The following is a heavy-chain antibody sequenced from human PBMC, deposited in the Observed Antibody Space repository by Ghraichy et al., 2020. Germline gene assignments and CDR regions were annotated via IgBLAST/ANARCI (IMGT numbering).Heavy chain of an antibody. Sequence: SETLSLTCTVSGDSLNSYYWSWIRQAPGKGLEWIGSIYHNGRTKYNPSLKSRVTMSVDTSKIQFSLSLTSVTAAAAAVFYCERDQEFRASSSGFDPWGQGTLVSFSP. CDR3: ERDQEFRASSSGFDP. D-gene: IGHD2-2*01. CDR2: IYHNGRT. CDR1: GDSLNSYY. J-gene: IGHJ5*02. V-gene: IGHV4-59*01.